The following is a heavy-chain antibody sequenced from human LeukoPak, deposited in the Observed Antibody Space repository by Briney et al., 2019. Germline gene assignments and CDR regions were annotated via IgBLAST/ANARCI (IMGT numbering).Heavy chain of an antibody. CDR3: ARVHMGVRPGHCGF. D-gene: IGHD3-10*01. J-gene: IGHJ4*02. CDR1: GYTFTSNG. V-gene: IGHV1-18*01. CDR2: SSVYNGNT. Sequence: ASVKVSCTASGYTFTSNGINWLRQAPGQGLEWMGWSSVYNGNTKYAQKFQGRDTMTTVTSTTTAYIELRSLRSDDPAVYYCARVHMGVRPGHCGFGGQGTLVTVSS.